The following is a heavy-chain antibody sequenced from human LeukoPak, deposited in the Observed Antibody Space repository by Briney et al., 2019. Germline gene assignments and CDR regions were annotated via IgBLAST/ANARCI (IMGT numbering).Heavy chain of an antibody. D-gene: IGHD5-24*01. V-gene: IGHV1-2*02. CDR2: INIKVVG. J-gene: IGHJ4*02. CDR3: ARDGNPDGYGPFDY. CDR1: GYTFTVYY. Sequence: AAKVSCKASGYTFTVYYMHWVRQAPGQGLEWMAWINIKVVGHNYQKKFQGRVTMTRDTFLSTAYMELSRLRSDDTAVYYCARDGNPDGYGPFDYWGQGTLGT.